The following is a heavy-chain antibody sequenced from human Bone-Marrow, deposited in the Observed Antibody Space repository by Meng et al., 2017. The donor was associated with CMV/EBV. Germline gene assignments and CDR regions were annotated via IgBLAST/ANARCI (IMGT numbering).Heavy chain of an antibody. Sequence: GSLRLSCAVYGGSFSGYYWSWIRQPPGKGLEWIGEINHSGSTNYNPSLKSRATISVDTSKNQFSLKLSSVTAADTAVYYCAGDGYDTLDYWGQGTLVTVSS. D-gene: IGHD2-15*01. CDR2: INHSGST. V-gene: IGHV4-34*01. CDR1: GGSFSGYY. CDR3: AGDGYDTLDY. J-gene: IGHJ4*02.